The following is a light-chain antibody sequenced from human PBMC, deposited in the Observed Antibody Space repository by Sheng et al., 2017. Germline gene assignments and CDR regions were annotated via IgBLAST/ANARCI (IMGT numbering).Light chain of an antibody. V-gene: IGKV3-15*01. CDR1: QSVSSN. J-gene: IGKJ1*01. CDR2: GSS. Sequence: EIVMTQFPATLSVSPGERATLSCRASQSVSSNLAWYQQTPGQAPRLLIFGSSTRATGIPARFTGSGSGTEFTLTISSLQSEDFAVYYCQQYNNWPRTFGQGTEGG. CDR3: QQYNNWPRT.